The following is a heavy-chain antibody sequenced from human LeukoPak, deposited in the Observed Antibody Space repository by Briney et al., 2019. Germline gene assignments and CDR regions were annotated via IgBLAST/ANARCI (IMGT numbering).Heavy chain of an antibody. J-gene: IGHJ4*02. CDR3: ARLLSSGPFNY. CDR2: IYPGDSDT. V-gene: IGHV5-51*01. CDR1: GYSFTNYW. Sequence: GESLKIPCKGSGYSFTNYWIGWVRQMPGKGLEWMGIIYPGDSDTRYSLSFQGQVTISADKSISTAYLQWSGLKASDTAIYYCARLLSSGPFNYWGQGTLVTVSS. D-gene: IGHD3-10*01.